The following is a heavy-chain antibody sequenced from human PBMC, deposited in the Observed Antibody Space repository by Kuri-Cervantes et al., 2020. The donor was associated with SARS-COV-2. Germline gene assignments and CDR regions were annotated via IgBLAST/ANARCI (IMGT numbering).Heavy chain of an antibody. D-gene: IGHD3-3*01. CDR3: ARVRIFGVPGFAFDI. Sequence: SETLSLTCTVSGGSISSYYWSWIRQPPGKGLEWIGYIYCSGSTNYNPSLKSRVTISVDTSKNQFSLKLSSVTAADTAVYYCARVRIFGVPGFAFDIWGQGTMFTVSS. J-gene: IGHJ3*02. V-gene: IGHV4-59*01. CDR2: IYCSGST. CDR1: GGSISSYY.